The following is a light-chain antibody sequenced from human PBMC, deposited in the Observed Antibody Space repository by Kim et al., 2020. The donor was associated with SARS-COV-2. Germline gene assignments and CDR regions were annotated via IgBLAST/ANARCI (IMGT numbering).Light chain of an antibody. V-gene: IGKV1-NL1*01. J-gene: IGKJ2*01. CDR1: HDNANS. CDR2: ATS. CDR3: QQYYTTPYT. Sequence: SASGGDRITITCRASHDNANSLAWYQQKQGRAPKLLLYATSTLESGVPSRFSGSGSGTDFTLTISSLQPEDFATYFCQQYYTTPYTFGQGTKLEI.